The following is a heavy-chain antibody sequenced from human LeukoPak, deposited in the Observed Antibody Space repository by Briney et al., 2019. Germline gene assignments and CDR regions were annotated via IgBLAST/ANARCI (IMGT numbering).Heavy chain of an antibody. CDR1: GFTFDDYA. V-gene: IGHV3-9*01. CDR3: AKDRSYYDSSGYLDY. Sequence: GGSLRLSCAASGFTFDDYAMHWVRQAPGKGLEWVSGISWNSGSIGYADSVKGRFTISRDNAKNSPYLQMNSLRAEDTALYYCAKDRSYYDSSGYLDYWGQGTLVTVSS. CDR2: ISWNSGSI. D-gene: IGHD3-22*01. J-gene: IGHJ4*02.